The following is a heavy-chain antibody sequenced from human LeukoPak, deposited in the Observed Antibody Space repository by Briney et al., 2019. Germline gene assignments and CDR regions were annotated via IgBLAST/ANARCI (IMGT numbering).Heavy chain of an antibody. CDR2: IYYTGRT. V-gene: IGHV4-59*12. D-gene: IGHD3-16*01. J-gene: IGHJ3*02. CDR1: GGSMNSYY. CDR3: ASYTDAFDI. Sequence: PSETLSLTCNVSGGSMNSYYWSWIRQSPGKGLEWIGYIYYTGRTNYNPSLKSRVTMSVDTSKNQFSLKLSSVTAADTAVYYCASYTDAFDIWGQGTMVTVSS.